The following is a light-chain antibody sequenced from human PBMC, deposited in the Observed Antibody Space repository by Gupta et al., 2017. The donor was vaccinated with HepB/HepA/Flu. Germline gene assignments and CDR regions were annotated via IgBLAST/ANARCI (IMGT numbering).Light chain of an antibody. V-gene: IGLV1-44*01. Sequence: QSLLTQPPSASGTPGQRVTISCSGSSSNIGINIVNWYQRLPGAAPKLIIYSDDQRPSGVPARFSGSKSGTSASLAISGLQSEDEADYYCVAWDDSLNGRYVFGTGTTVTLL. CDR1: SSNIGINI. CDR2: SDD. CDR3: VAWDDSLNGRYV. J-gene: IGLJ1*01.